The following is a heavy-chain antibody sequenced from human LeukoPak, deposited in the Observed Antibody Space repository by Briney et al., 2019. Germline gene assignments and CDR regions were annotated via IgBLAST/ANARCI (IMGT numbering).Heavy chain of an antibody. CDR1: GYTFTGYY. Sequence: ASVKVSCKASGYTFTGYYMHWVRPAPGQGLEWMGWLNPNSGGTNYAQKFQGRVTLSRDTTTSTAYMEMSTLRSDDTAVYYCASISQYYYDSSGYYSMVRNSFDIWGQGTMVTVSS. V-gene: IGHV1-2*02. J-gene: IGHJ3*02. CDR2: LNPNSGGT. D-gene: IGHD3-22*01. CDR3: ASISQYYYDSSGYYSMVRNSFDI.